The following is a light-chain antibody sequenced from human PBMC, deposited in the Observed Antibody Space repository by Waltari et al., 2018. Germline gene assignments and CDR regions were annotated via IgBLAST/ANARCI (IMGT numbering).Light chain of an antibody. J-gene: IGKJ2*01. CDR3: QQHYNWPNT. Sequence: MVLTQSSAILSLSPGERAIPSCGASQTVTNYVAWYQQKPGQAPRLLIFDASNRATGVPARFSGSGSGTDFTHTISSLEPDDFAVYYCQQHYNWPNTFGQGTRL. V-gene: IGKV3-11*01. CDR1: QTVTNY. CDR2: DAS.